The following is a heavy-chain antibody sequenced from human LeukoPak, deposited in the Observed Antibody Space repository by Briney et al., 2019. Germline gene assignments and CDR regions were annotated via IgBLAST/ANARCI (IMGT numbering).Heavy chain of an antibody. CDR1: GASINTYY. J-gene: IGHJ5*02. D-gene: IGHD3-16*01. Sequence: SETLSLTCTVSGASINTYYWSWIRQPPGKGLEWIGYVYYRGISNYNPSLKSRVTMSLDTSRNQFSLTLTSVTAADTAVYYCASGGGVFWFDPWGQGTPVTVSS. V-gene: IGHV4-59*08. CDR2: VYYRGIS. CDR3: ASGGGVFWFDP.